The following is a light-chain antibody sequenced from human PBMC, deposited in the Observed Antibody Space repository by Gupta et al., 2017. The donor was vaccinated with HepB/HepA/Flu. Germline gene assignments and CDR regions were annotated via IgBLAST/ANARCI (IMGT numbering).Light chain of an antibody. J-gene: IGKJ1*01. Sequence: DIQMTQSPSSLSASVGDRVTITCRASQSISTYLNWYQQKPGKAPKLLIYAASSLQSGVPSRFSCSGSGTDFTLSISSLQPEDFATYYCQQGHSAPRTFGQGTKVVIK. CDR1: QSISTY. CDR3: QQGHSAPRT. V-gene: IGKV1-39*01. CDR2: AAS.